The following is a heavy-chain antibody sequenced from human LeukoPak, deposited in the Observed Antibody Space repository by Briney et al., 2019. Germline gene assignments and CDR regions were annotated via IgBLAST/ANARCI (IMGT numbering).Heavy chain of an antibody. Sequence: GASVKVSCKSSGYTFTDYYMRWVRQAPGQGLEWVGWIKPNNGGANYAQKFQGRVIMTSDTSISTAFMEVRWLRSDDTAIYYCARDNYGSGSYYKYWGQGTLVTVSS. D-gene: IGHD3-10*01. CDR3: ARDNYGSGSYYKY. V-gene: IGHV1-2*02. CDR2: IKPNNGGA. CDR1: GYTFTDYY. J-gene: IGHJ4*02.